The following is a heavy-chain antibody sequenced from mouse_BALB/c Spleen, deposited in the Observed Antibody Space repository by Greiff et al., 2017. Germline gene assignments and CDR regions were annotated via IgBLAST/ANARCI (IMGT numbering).Heavy chain of an antibody. CDR2: IRSKSNNYAT. Sequence: VMLVESGGGLVQPKGSLKLSCAASGFTFNTYAMNWVRQAPGKGLEWVARIRSKSNNYATYYADSVKDRFTISRDDSQSMLYLQMNNLKTEDTAMYYCVRQGITTAIDYWGQGTSVTVSS. CDR3: VRQGITTAIDY. V-gene: IGHV10-1*02. J-gene: IGHJ4*01. CDR1: GFTFNTYA. D-gene: IGHD2-4*01.